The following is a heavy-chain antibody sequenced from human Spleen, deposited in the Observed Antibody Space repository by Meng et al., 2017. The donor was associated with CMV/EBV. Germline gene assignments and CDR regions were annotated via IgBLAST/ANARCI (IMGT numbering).Heavy chain of an antibody. CDR3: ARHFVPSSLIQLVDY. Sequence: SETLSLTCAVYGGSFSDYYWGWIRQPPGKGLEWIGSIYYSGSTYYNPSLKSRVTISVDTSKNQFSLKLSSVTAADTAVYYCARHFVPSSLIQLVDYWGQGTLVTVSS. CDR2: IYYSGST. V-gene: IGHV4-39*01. J-gene: IGHJ4*02. CDR1: GGSFSDYY. D-gene: IGHD5-18*01.